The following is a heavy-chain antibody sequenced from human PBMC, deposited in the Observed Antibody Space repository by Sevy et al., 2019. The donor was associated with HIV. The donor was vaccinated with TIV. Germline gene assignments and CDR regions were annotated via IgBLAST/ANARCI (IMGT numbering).Heavy chain of an antibody. D-gene: IGHD3-22*01. J-gene: IGHJ3*02. CDR2: IYSGGST. V-gene: IGHV3-53*01. CDR1: GFTVSSNY. Sequence: GGSLRLSCAASGFTVSSNYMSWVRQAPGKGLEWVSVIYSGGSTYYAGSVKGRFTISRDNSKNTLYLQMNSLRAEDTDVYYCARGTYYYASSGMMEGAFDIWGQGTMVTV. CDR3: ARGTYYYASSGMMEGAFDI.